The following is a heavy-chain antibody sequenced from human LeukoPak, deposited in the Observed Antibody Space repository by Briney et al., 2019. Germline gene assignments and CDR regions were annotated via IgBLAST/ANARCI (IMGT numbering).Heavy chain of an antibody. CDR3: ARDPHGSYHWLDP. J-gene: IGHJ5*02. CDR1: GGSISGYY. D-gene: IGHD1-26*01. Sequence: SETLSLTCTVSGGSISGYYWSWIRQPPGKGLEWIGYIYYSGSTNYNPSLKSRVTISVDTSKNQFSLKLSSVTAADTAVYYCARDPHGSYHWLDPWGQGTLVTVSS. CDR2: IYYSGST. V-gene: IGHV4-59*01.